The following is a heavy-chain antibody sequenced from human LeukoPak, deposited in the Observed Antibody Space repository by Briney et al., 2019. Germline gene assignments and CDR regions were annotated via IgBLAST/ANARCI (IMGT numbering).Heavy chain of an antibody. CDR3: ARGPPIRGYRYGYDTGYYYSYSMDV. CDR1: GYTFTGYY. CDR2: MNPISGNT. J-gene: IGHJ6*03. D-gene: IGHD5-18*01. V-gene: IGHV1-8*02. Sequence: ASVKVSCKASGYTFTGYYMHWVRQAPGQGLEWMGWMNPISGNTGHAQKFQGRVTMTRDTSISTAYMELSSLRSEDTAVYYCARGPPIRGYRYGYDTGYYYSYSMDVWGKGTTVTISS.